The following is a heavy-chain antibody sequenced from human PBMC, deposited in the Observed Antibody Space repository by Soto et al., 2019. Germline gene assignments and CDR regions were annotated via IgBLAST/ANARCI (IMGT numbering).Heavy chain of an antibody. D-gene: IGHD2-2*01. CDR1: GFTFSSYS. J-gene: IGHJ4*02. V-gene: IGHV3-21*01. CDR2: ISSSSSYI. Sequence: GGSLRLSCAASGFTFSSYSMNWVRQAPGKGLEWVSSISSSSSYIYYADSVKGRFTISRDNAKNSLYLQMNSLRAEDTAVYYCARVDYVVVPAACHFDYWGQGTLVTVSS. CDR3: ARVDYVVVPAACHFDY.